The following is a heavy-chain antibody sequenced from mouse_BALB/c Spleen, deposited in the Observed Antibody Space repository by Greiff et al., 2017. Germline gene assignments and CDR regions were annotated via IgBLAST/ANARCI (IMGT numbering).Heavy chain of an antibody. CDR3: ASAFTTVEGMDY. J-gene: IGHJ4*01. CDR1: GFNIKDTY. V-gene: IGHV14-3*02. CDR2: IDPANGNS. Sequence: EVQLVESGAELVKPGASVKLSCTASGFNIKDTYMHWVKQRPEQGLEWIGRIDPANGNSNYDPKFQGKATITVDTSSNTSYLQLSSLTSEDNAVYYCASAFTTVEGMDYWGQGTSVTVSS. D-gene: IGHD1-1*01.